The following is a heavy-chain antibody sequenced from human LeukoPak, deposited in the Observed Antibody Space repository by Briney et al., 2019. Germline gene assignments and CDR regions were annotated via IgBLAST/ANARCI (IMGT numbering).Heavy chain of an antibody. CDR1: GFTFSSYG. CDR3: ARAPYPIYCSGGSCYSGDYYYYGMDV. CDR2: ISYDGSNK. Sequence: GGSLRLSCAASGFTFSSYGMHWVRQAPGKGLEWVAVISYDGSNKYYADSVKGRFTISRDNSKNTLYLQMNSLRAEDTAVYYCARAPYPIYCSGGSCYSGDYYYYGMDVWGQGTTVTVSS. D-gene: IGHD2-15*01. V-gene: IGHV3-30*03. J-gene: IGHJ6*02.